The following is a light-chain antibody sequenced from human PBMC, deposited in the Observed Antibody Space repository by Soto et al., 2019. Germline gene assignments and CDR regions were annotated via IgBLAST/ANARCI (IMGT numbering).Light chain of an antibody. J-gene: IGKJ4*01. V-gene: IGKV3-11*01. CDR3: QQRSNWPLT. Sequence: EIVLTQSPATLSLSLGERATLSCRASQSVSSYLAWCQQKPGQAPRLLIYDASNRATGIPARFSGSGSGTDFTLTISSLEPEDFAVYYCQQRSNWPLTFGGGTKVDIK. CDR2: DAS. CDR1: QSVSSY.